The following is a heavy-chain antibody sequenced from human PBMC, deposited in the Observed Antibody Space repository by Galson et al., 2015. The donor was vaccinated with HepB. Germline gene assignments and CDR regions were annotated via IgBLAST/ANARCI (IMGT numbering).Heavy chain of an antibody. Sequence: QSGAEVKKPGESLKISCKGSGYSFTSYWIGWERQMPGKGLEWMGIIYPGDSDTRYSPSFQGQVTISADKSISTAYLQWSSLKASDTAMYYCARQVVPAAYRAYYYYMDVWGKGTTVTVSS. D-gene: IGHD2-2*01. J-gene: IGHJ6*03. CDR2: IYPGDSDT. V-gene: IGHV5-51*01. CDR1: GYSFTSYW. CDR3: ARQVVPAAYRAYYYYMDV.